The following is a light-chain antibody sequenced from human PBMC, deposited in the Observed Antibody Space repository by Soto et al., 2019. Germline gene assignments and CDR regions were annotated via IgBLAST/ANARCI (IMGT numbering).Light chain of an antibody. V-gene: IGKV3-11*01. CDR3: QQRSNWPPT. CDR1: ERLSSVY. CDR2: GAS. Sequence: IVLTQSPGTLSLSPWERATLSCRASERLSSVYLAWYQQRPGQPPRLLIYGASNRATGIPDRFSGSGSGTDFTLTISSLEPEDFAVYYCQQRSNWPPTFGQGTRLEIK. J-gene: IGKJ5*01.